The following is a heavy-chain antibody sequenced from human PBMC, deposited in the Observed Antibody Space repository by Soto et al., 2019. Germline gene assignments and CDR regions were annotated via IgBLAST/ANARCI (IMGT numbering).Heavy chain of an antibody. Sequence: SETLCLTCTVSGGSISSGDYYWSWIRQPPGKGLEWIGYIYYSGSTYYNPSLKSRVTISVDTSKNQFSLKLSSVTAADMAVYYCARDWAAQVYYFNYGGQGPLVTVPQ. CDR1: GGSISSGDYY. J-gene: IGHJ4*02. CDR2: IYYSGST. CDR3: ARDWAAQVYYFNY. V-gene: IGHV4-30-4*01. D-gene: IGHD3-16*01.